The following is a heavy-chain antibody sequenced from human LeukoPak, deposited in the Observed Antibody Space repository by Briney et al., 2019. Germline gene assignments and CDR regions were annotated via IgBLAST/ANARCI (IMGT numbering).Heavy chain of an antibody. CDR1: GFIFSSFA. CDR3: AKRITMSAGYYLDS. J-gene: IGHJ4*02. D-gene: IGHD2-15*01. CDR2: ISGGGGYT. Sequence: GGSLRLSCVGSGFIFSSFAMSWVRQAPGKGLEWFSTISGGGGYTYFADSVKGRFTVSRDDSKSMHFLQMNSLRPEDTALYFCAKRITMSAGYYLDSWGRGTLVTVSS. V-gene: IGHV3-23*01.